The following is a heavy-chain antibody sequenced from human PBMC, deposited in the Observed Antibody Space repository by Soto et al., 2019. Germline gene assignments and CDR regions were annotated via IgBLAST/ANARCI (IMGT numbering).Heavy chain of an antibody. CDR1: GFTFSNYA. CDR3: AKSSGWYLPDY. J-gene: IGHJ4*02. V-gene: IGHV3-23*01. CDR2: ISGSGDST. Sequence: EVQLLESGGGLVQPGGSLRLSCAASGFTFSNYAMAWVRQAPGKGLEWVSGISGSGDSTYYADSVKGRFTFSRDNSKNTLYLKMNSLRAEDTAVYYCAKSSGWYLPDYWGQGTLVTVSS. D-gene: IGHD6-19*01.